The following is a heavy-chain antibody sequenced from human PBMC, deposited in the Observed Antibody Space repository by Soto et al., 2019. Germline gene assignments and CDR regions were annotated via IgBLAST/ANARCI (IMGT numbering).Heavy chain of an antibody. CDR3: ARYAGAYYDFWSGYSNYFDY. J-gene: IGHJ4*02. CDR1: GYTFTSYY. Sequence: ASVKVSCKASGYTFTSYYMHWVRQAPGQGLEWMGIINPSGGSTSYAQKFQGRVTMTRDTSTSTVYMELSSLRSEDTAVYYCARYAGAYYDFWSGYSNYFDYWGQGTLVTVSS. D-gene: IGHD3-3*01. V-gene: IGHV1-46*01. CDR2: INPSGGST.